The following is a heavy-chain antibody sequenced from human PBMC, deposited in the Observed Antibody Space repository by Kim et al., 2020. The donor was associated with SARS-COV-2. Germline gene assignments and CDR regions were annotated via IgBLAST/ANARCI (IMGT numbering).Heavy chain of an antibody. V-gene: IGHV4-59*01. CDR3: AREIGGNYGEVFDY. CDR2: IYYSGST. J-gene: IGHJ4*02. CDR1: GGSISSYY. Sequence: SETLSLTCTVSGGSISSYYWSWIRQPPGKGLEWIGYIYYSGSTNYNPSLKSRVTISVDTSKNQFSLKLSSVTAADTAVYYCAREIGGNYGEVFDYWGQGTLVTVSS. D-gene: IGHD4-17*01.